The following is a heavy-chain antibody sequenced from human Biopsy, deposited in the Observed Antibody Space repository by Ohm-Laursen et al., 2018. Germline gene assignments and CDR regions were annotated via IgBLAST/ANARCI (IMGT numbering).Heavy chain of an antibody. Sequence: ASVKVPCKTSGYPFTFYEINWVRQATGQGLEWLGWMNPDSGNTGSAQKFHDRVTMTMNTSINTAYLELSSLRSEDTAVYYCARFDNGFDKWGQGTLATVSS. J-gene: IGHJ4*02. V-gene: IGHV1-8*01. D-gene: IGHD2-8*01. CDR1: GYPFTFYE. CDR3: ARFDNGFDK. CDR2: MNPDSGNT.